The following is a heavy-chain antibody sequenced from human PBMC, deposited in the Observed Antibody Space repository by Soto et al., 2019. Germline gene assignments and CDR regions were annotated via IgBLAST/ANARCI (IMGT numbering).Heavy chain of an antibody. D-gene: IGHD3-10*01. V-gene: IGHV3-30*18. CDR1: GFTFSSFG. J-gene: IGHJ4*02. Sequence: PGGSLRLSCAASGFTFSSFGMHWVRQVPGKGLEWVAFISNIGSNGYYADSVKDRFTISRDNSKNTLYLQMTSLIPGDTAVYYCAKDYGSGTYLFDYCGQGTVVTVSS. CDR2: ISNIGSNG. CDR3: AKDYGSGTYLFDY.